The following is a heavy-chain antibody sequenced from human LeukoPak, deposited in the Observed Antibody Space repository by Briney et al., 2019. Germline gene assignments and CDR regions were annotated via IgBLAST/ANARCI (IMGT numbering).Heavy chain of an antibody. CDR1: GGSFSGYY. J-gene: IGHJ6*02. Sequence: SETLSLTCAVYGGSFSGYYWSWIRQPPGKGREWIGEINHSGSTNYNPSLKSRVTISVDTSKNQFSLKLSSVTAADTAVYYCARGSLWFGAPYYYYGMDVWGQGTTVTVSS. CDR2: INHSGST. D-gene: IGHD3-10*01. CDR3: ARGSLWFGAPYYYYGMDV. V-gene: IGHV4-34*01.